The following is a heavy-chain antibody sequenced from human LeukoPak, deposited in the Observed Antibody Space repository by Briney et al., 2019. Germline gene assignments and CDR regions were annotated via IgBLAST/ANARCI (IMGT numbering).Heavy chain of an antibody. CDR3: ARGSVFFDP. CDR2: IYTSGST. CDR1: GGSISSGSYY. D-gene: IGHD1-26*01. J-gene: IGHJ5*02. V-gene: IGHV4-61*02. Sequence: PSETLSLTCTVSGGSISSGSYYWSWIRQPAGKGLEWIGRIYTSGSTNYNPSLKSRVTISVDTSKNQFSLKLSSVTAADTAVYYCARGSVFFDPWGQGTLVTVSS.